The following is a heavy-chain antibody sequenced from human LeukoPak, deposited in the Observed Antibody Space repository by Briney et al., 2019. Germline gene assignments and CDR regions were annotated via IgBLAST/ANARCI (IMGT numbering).Heavy chain of an antibody. CDR1: GGTFSSYA. CDR3: ASQTYYYGSGSYSS. Sequence: APVKVSCKASGGTFSSYAISWVRQAPGQGLEWMGGIIPIFGTANYAQKFQGRVTITADESTSTAYMELSSLRSEDTAVYYCASQTYYYGSGSYSSWGQGTLGTVSS. D-gene: IGHD3-10*01. CDR2: IIPIFGTA. J-gene: IGHJ4*02. V-gene: IGHV1-69*13.